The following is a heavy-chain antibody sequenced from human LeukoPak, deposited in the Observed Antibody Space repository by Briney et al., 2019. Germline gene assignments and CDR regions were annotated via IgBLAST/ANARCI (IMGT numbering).Heavy chain of an antibody. Sequence: ASVKVSCKASGYTFTHYAMNWVRQAPGQGLEWMGGIIPMFGTPNYAQRLQGRVTITADKSTKTAYMELSSLRSEDTAVYYCARAGIPGYCTNVTCSNWLDPWGQGTLVTVSS. CDR2: IIPMFGTP. V-gene: IGHV1-69*06. CDR3: ARAGIPGYCTNVTCSNWLDP. CDR1: GYTFTHYA. J-gene: IGHJ5*02. D-gene: IGHD2-8*01.